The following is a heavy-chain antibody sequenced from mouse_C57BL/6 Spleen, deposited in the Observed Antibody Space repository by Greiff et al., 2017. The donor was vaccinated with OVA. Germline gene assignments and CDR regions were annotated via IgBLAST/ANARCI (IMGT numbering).Heavy chain of an antibody. D-gene: IGHD1-1*01. J-gene: IGHJ3*01. CDR3: TRDQRYYGSSPFAY. CDR1: EFTFSSYA. CDR2: ISSGGDYI. Sequence: EVHLVESGEGLVKPGGSLKLSCAASEFTFSSYAMSWVRQTPEKRLEWVAYISSGGDYIYYADTVKGRFTISRDNARNTLYLQMSSLKSEDTAMYYCTRDQRYYGSSPFAYWGQGTLVTVSA. V-gene: IGHV5-9-1*02.